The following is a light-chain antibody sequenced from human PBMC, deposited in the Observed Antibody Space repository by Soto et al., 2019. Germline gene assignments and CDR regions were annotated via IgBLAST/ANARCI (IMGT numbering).Light chain of an antibody. V-gene: IGKV1-39*01. Sequence: DIQMTQSPSSLSASVGDRVTITCRASQSVSSYVNWYQQKPGKAPNLLIYVASNLRSGVTPRFSGSGSGTEFTLTISSLQPEDLATYYCQQSYLTPQTFGQGTKVEIK. CDR1: QSVSSY. CDR3: QQSYLTPQT. J-gene: IGKJ1*01. CDR2: VAS.